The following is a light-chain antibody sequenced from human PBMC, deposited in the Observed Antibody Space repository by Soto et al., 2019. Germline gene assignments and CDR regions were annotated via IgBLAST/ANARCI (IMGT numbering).Light chain of an antibody. CDR1: QSVASS. CDR3: QQYHDWPIT. V-gene: IGKV3-15*01. Sequence: ERVMTQSPATLSASPGERVTLSCRASQSVASSVAWYQQKPGQAPRLILYGASTRATGFPARFSGSGSGTEFTLTISSLQSEDFAVYLCQQYHDWPITFGQGTRLEIK. CDR2: GAS. J-gene: IGKJ5*01.